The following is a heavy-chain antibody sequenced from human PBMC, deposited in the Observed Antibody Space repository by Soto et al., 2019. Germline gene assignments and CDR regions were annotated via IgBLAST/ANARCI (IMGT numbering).Heavy chain of an antibody. Sequence: TSETLSLTCTVSGGSISSSSYYWGWIRQPPGKGLEWIGSIYYSGSTNYNPSLKSRVTISVDTSKNQFSLKLSSVTAADTAVYYCARLYGELSEWTTRPYYYGMDVWGQGTTVTVSS. V-gene: IGHV4-39*07. J-gene: IGHJ6*02. D-gene: IGHD3-3*01. CDR1: GGSISSSSYY. CDR3: ARLYGELSEWTTRPYYYGMDV. CDR2: IYYSGST.